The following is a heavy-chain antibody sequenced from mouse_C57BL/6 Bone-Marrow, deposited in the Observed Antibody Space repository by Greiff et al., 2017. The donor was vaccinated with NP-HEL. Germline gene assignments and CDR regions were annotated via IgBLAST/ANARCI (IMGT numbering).Heavy chain of an antibody. V-gene: IGHV1-50*01. CDR1: GYTFTSYW. Sequence: QVQLQQPGAELVKPGASVKLSCKASGYTFTSYWMQWVKQRPGQGLEWIGEIDPSDSYTNHNQKFKGKATLTVDTSSSTAYMQLSSLTSEDSAVYYCARGYYGSSYFDYWGQGTTLTVSS. CDR3: ARGYYGSSYFDY. D-gene: IGHD1-1*01. J-gene: IGHJ2*01. CDR2: IDPSDSYT.